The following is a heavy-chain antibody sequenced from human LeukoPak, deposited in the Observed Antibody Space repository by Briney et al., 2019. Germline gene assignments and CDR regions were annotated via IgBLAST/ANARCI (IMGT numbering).Heavy chain of an antibody. CDR1: GFTFSSYS. V-gene: IGHV3-21*01. CDR2: ISSSSSYI. J-gene: IGHJ4*02. CDR3: ARGRFGGVIAYYFDY. Sequence: GGSLRLSCAASGFTFSSYSMNWVRQAPGKGLEWVSSISSSSSYIYYADSVKGRFTISRDNAKNSLYLQMNSLRAEDTAVYYCARGRFGGVIAYYFDYWGQGTLVTVSS. D-gene: IGHD3-16*02.